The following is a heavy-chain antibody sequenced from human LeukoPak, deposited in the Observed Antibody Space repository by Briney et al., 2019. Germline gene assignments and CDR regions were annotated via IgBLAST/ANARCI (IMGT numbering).Heavy chain of an antibody. Sequence: PGGSLRLSCAASGFTFSSYAMHWVRQAPGKGLEWVAVISYDGSNKYYTDSVKGRFTISRDNAKNSLYLQMNSLRAEDTAVYYCARGGLLSWGHWGQGTLVTVSS. CDR2: ISYDGSNK. CDR3: ARGGLLSWGH. J-gene: IGHJ4*02. V-gene: IGHV3-30-3*01. D-gene: IGHD3-10*01. CDR1: GFTFSSYA.